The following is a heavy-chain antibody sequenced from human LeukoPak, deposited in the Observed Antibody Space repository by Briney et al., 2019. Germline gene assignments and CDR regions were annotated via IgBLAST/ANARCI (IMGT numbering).Heavy chain of an antibody. CDR1: GFTFSSYW. CDR2: ISSDGSST. D-gene: IGHD2-2*02. V-gene: IGHV3-74*01. CDR3: ARENEYCSSASCYKPEDY. J-gene: IGHJ4*02. Sequence: GGSLRLSCAASGFTFSSYWMNWVRQAPGEGLVWVSRISSDGSSTSYADSVKGRFTISRDNAKNTLYLQINSLRAEDTAVYYCARENEYCSSASCYKPEDYWGQGTLVTVSS.